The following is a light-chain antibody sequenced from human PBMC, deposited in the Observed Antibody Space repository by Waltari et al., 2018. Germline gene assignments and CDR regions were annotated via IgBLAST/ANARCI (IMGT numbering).Light chain of an antibody. CDR3: QQFNNYPPT. Sequence: AIQLTPSPSSLSASVGDRVPITCRASQGISSALAWYQQKPGKAPKLLIYDASGLESGVPSRFSGSGSGTDFTLTISSLQPEDFATYYCQQFNNYPPTFGPGTKVDIK. CDR1: QGISSA. V-gene: IGKV1D-13*01. CDR2: DAS. J-gene: IGKJ3*01.